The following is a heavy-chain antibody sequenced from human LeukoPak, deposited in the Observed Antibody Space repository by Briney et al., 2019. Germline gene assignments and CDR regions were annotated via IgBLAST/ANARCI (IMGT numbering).Heavy chain of an antibody. V-gene: IGHV1-8*01. D-gene: IGHD3-10*01. CDR1: GYTFTSYD. CDR3: ARGLRRYGSGSYYLSGY. J-gene: IGHJ4*02. Sequence: ASVKVSCKASGYTFTSYDINWVRQVTGQGLEWMGWMNPNSGNTGYAQKFQGRVTMTRNTSISTAYMELSSLRSEDTAVYYCARGLRRYGSGSYYLSGYWGQGTLVTVSS. CDR2: MNPNSGNT.